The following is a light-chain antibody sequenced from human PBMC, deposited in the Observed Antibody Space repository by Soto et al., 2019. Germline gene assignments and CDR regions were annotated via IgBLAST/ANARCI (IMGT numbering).Light chain of an antibody. CDR1: SSDVGGYNY. CDR2: EVS. Sequence: QSVLTQPASVSGSPGQSITISCTGTSSDVGGYNYVSWYQQHPGEAPKLLICEVSNRPSGVSNRFSGSKSGNTASLTISGLQAEDEADYYCSSYTTSTTLYVFGTGTKLTVL. V-gene: IGLV2-14*01. J-gene: IGLJ1*01. CDR3: SSYTTSTTLYV.